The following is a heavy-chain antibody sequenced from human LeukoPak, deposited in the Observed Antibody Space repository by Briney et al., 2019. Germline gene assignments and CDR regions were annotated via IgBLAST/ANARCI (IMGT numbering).Heavy chain of an antibody. CDR1: GVTFSNYW. J-gene: IGHJ4*02. CDR3: ARGVVGDYVVDY. Sequence: GGSLRLSCAASGVTFSNYWMSWVRQAPGMGPEWLANIKQDGTEKFYMASVRGRFIISRDNAKSSLYLQMNSLRVEDTAVYYCARGVVGDYVVDYWGQGTLVTVSS. V-gene: IGHV3-7*03. CDR2: IKQDGTEK. D-gene: IGHD4-17*01.